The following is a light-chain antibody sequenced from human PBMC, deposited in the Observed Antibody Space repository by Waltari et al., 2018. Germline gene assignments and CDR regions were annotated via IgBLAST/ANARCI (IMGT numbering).Light chain of an antibody. V-gene: IGLV2-23*02. CDR1: SSDVGSYNL. CDR3: CSYEGSITYV. Sequence: QSALNQPASVSGSPGQSITISCTGTSSDVGSYNLVSWYQQHPGKAPQLMVYAVSKRASVVSNRFSVSKSSNTSCLTLSGRHAEDEADYYCCSYEGSITYVFGTGTKVTVL. CDR2: AVS. J-gene: IGLJ1*01.